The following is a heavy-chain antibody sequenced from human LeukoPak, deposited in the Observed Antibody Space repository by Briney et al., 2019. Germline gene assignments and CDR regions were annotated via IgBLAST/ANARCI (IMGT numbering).Heavy chain of an antibody. Sequence: SVKVSCKASGGTFSSYAISWVRQAPGQGLEWMGGIIPIFGTANYAQKFQGRVTITADEPTSTAYMELSSLRSEDTAVYYCAGGYDSSGYGADYWGQGTLVTVSS. CDR1: GGTFSSYA. D-gene: IGHD3-22*01. J-gene: IGHJ4*02. CDR3: AGGYDSSGYGADY. CDR2: IIPIFGTA. V-gene: IGHV1-69*13.